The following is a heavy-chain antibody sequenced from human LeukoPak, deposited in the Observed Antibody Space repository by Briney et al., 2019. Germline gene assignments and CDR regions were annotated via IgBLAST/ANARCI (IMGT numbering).Heavy chain of an antibody. Sequence: PGGSLRLSCAASGFTFSNYAMHWVRQAPGKGLEWVSGISWNSGSIGYADSVKGRFTISRDNAKNSLYLQMNSLRAVDMALYYCAKSSKTRYYFDYWGQGTLVTVSS. V-gene: IGHV3-9*03. CDR1: GFTFSNYA. J-gene: IGHJ4*02. CDR2: ISWNSGSI. D-gene: IGHD2-2*01. CDR3: AKSSKTRYYFDY.